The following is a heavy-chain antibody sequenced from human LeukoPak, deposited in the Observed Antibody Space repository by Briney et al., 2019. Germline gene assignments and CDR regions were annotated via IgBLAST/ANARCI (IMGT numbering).Heavy chain of an antibody. V-gene: IGHV4-34*01. J-gene: IGHJ6*02. Sequence: SETLSLTCGVYGGSFSGYYWSWIRQPPGKGLEWIGEINYSGSTNYNPSLKSRVTISGDTSKNQFSLKLRSVTAADTALYYCARAQYSSSPLYYGMDVWGQGTTVTVSS. CDR1: GGSFSGYY. CDR2: INYSGST. D-gene: IGHD6-13*01. CDR3: ARAQYSSSPLYYGMDV.